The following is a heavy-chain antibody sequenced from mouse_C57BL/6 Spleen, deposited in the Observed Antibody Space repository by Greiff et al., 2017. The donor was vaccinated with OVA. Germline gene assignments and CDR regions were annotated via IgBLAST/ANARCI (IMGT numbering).Heavy chain of an antibody. V-gene: IGHV1-54*01. J-gene: IGHJ2*01. CDR1: GYAFTNYL. CDR3: ARSGTTVVRAFDY. CDR2: INPGSGGT. Sequence: VKLQESGAELVRPGTSVKVSCKASGYAFTNYLIEWVKQRPGQGLEWIGVINPGSGGTNYNEKFKGKATLTADKSSSTAYMQLSSLTSEDSAVYFCARSGTTVVRAFDYWGQGTTLTVSS. D-gene: IGHD1-1*01.